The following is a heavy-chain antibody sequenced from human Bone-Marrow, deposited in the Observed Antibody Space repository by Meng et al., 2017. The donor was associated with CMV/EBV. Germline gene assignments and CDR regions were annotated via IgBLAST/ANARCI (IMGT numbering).Heavy chain of an antibody. D-gene: IGHD3-22*01. CDR2: INPNSGGT. Sequence: ASVKVSCKASGYTFTGYYMHWVRQAPGQGLEWVGWINPNSGGTNSAQEFQGRVTVTRDTSISTAYMELSSLRSEDTAVYYCARDPYYYDSSTDWGQGTRVTVSS. CDR1: GYTFTGYY. V-gene: IGHV1-2*02. CDR3: ARDPYYYDSSTD. J-gene: IGHJ4*02.